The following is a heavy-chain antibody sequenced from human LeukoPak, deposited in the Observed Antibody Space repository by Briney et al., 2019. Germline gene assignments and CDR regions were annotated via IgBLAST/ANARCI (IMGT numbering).Heavy chain of an antibody. V-gene: IGHV4-59*08. CDR3: ARHLLYSGYDRYFDY. CDR1: GGSISSYH. Sequence: SETLSLTCSGSGGSISSYHWSWIRQPPGKGLEWIGYIYYSGSTNYNSSLKSRVTISVDTSKNQFSLKLSSVTAADTAVYYCARHLLYSGYDRYFDYWGQGTLVTVSS. D-gene: IGHD5-12*01. J-gene: IGHJ4*02. CDR2: IYYSGST.